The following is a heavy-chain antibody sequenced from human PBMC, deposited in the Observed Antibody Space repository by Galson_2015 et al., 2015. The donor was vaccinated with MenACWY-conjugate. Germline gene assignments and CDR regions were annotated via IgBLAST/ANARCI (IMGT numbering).Heavy chain of an antibody. D-gene: IGHD1-26*01. CDR2: ISYDGSNK. V-gene: IGHV3-30*04. J-gene: IGHJ6*02. Sequence: SLRLSCAASGFTLSSYDMHWVRQAPGKGLDWVAVISYDGSNKYYADSVKGRFTISRDKNTLYLEMISLRGEDTAVYYCARVYSGSPDYGMDVWGQGTTVTVSS. CDR3: ARVYSGSPDYGMDV. CDR1: GFTLSSYD.